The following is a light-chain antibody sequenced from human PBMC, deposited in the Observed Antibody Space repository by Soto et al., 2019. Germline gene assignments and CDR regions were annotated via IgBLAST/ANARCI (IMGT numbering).Light chain of an antibody. J-gene: IGKJ5*01. CDR2: GAS. CDR3: QQYGSSPPIT. V-gene: IGKV3-20*01. Sequence: EIVLRQSPGTLSLSPADRATLSCRASQSISSTYLAWFQQKPGQAPRVLIYGASSRATGIPDRFSGSGSGTDFTLTISRLEPEDFAVYYCQQYGSSPPITFGQGTRLAIK. CDR1: QSISSTY.